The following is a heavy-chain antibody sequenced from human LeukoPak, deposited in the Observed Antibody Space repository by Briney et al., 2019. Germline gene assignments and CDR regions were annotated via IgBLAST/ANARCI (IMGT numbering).Heavy chain of an antibody. Sequence: KPSETLSLTCTVSGYSISSGYYWGWIRQPPGKGLEWIGSIYHSGSTYYNPSLKSRVTISVDTSKNQFSLKLSSVTAADTAVYYCLAATRWLQSELDYWGQGTLVTVSS. V-gene: IGHV4-38-2*02. CDR3: LAATRWLQSELDY. CDR1: GYSISSGYY. D-gene: IGHD5-24*01. CDR2: IYHSGST. J-gene: IGHJ4*02.